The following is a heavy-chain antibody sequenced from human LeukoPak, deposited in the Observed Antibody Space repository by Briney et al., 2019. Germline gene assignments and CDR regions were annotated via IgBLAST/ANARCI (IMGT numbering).Heavy chain of an antibody. CDR2: ISGSGGST. Sequence: GGSLRLSCAASGFTFSDYYMTWIRQAPGKGLEWVSAISGSGGSTYYADSVKGRFTISRDNSKNTLYLQMNSLRAEDTAVYYCAKGGSYYGRSYAFDIWGQGTMVTVSS. D-gene: IGHD1-26*01. CDR3: AKGGSYYGRSYAFDI. V-gene: IGHV3-23*01. CDR1: GFTFSDYY. J-gene: IGHJ3*02.